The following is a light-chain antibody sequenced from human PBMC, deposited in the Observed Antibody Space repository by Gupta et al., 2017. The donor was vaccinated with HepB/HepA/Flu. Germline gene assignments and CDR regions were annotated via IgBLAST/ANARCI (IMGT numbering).Light chain of an antibody. J-gene: IGKJ2*02. CDR2: DAS. Sequence: EIVLTQSPATLSLSPGERATLSCRASQSVSSSLAWYQQKPGQAPRLLIYDASNRATGIPDRFSGSGSGTDFTLTISSLEPEDFAVYYCQQRANWPCTFGQGTKLEIK. CDR1: QSVSSS. CDR3: QQRANWPCT. V-gene: IGKV3-11*01.